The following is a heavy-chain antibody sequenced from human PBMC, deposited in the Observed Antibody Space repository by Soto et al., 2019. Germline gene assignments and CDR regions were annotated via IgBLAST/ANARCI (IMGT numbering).Heavy chain of an antibody. J-gene: IGHJ4*02. V-gene: IGHV3-30-3*01. CDR1: GLTFIRHA. Sequence: QVQLVESGGGVVQPGRSLRLSCAASGLTFIRHAMHWVRQVPGKGLEWVAAISDDGSKKHYVDSVKSRFSISRDKSRNTVFLQMNSLRAEDTAVYFCAGERETSSWFLSGFEYWGQGTLVTVSS. CDR3: AGERETSSWFLSGFEY. CDR2: ISDDGSKK. D-gene: IGHD6-19*01.